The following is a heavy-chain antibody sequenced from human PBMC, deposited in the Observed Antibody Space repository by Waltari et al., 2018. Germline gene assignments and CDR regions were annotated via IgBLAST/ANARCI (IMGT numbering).Heavy chain of an antibody. J-gene: IGHJ3*02. CDR2: ITYDGKDK. V-gene: IGHV3-30*04. CDR1: GFTFKYFA. D-gene: IGHD5-18*01. Sequence: QVQLVESGGGVVQPGGSLRLSCTGSGFTFKYFAIHGVRQASGQGMVWLAGITYDGKDKYYVDSVQGRFTISREHSKNTVYLQVNSLRPEDTGVYYCARTRYDDTTGYTDAFDIWGRGTLVTVSS. CDR3: ARTRYDDTTGYTDAFDI.